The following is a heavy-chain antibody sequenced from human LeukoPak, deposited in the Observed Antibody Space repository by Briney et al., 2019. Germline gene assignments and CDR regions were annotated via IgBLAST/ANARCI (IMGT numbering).Heavy chain of an antibody. D-gene: IGHD6-6*01. CDR2: IYYSGST. V-gene: IGHV4-59*08. Sequence: SETLSLTCTVSDGSISSYYWSWIRQPPGKGLEWIGYIYYSGSTNYNPSLKSRVTISVDTSKNQFSLKLSSVTAAGTAVYYCARGEREKLRAVGLIAARPGGFDPWGQGTLVTVSS. J-gene: IGHJ5*02. CDR3: ARGEREKLRAVGLIAARPGGFDP. CDR1: DGSISSYY.